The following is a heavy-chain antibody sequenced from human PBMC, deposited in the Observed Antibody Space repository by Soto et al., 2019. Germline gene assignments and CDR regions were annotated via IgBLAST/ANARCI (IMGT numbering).Heavy chain of an antibody. CDR2: IRSKANNYAA. CDR1: AFTLRGSA. J-gene: IGHJ4*02. Sequence: GSVSLSCAASAFTLRGSALHWVRQASGKGLEWVGRIRSKANNYAAAYAASVRGRFTISRDDSKNTAYLQMNSLKTEDTAMYYCTRPGADYGDDYWGQGTLVTVSS. CDR3: TRPGADYGDDY. D-gene: IGHD4-17*01. V-gene: IGHV3-73*01.